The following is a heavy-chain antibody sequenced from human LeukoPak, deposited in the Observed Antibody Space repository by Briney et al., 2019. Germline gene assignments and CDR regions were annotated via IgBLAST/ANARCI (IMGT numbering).Heavy chain of an antibody. Sequence: PGGSLRLSCAASGFTFSSYAMHWVRQAPGKGLEYVSAISSNGGSTYYANSVKGRFSIYRDNSKNTLYLQMGSLRAEDMAVYYCARVGAHDAFHIWGQGTMVTVSS. CDR2: ISSNGGST. CDR1: GFTFSSYA. J-gene: IGHJ3*02. V-gene: IGHV3-64*01. CDR3: ARVGAHDAFHI. D-gene: IGHD4/OR15-4a*01.